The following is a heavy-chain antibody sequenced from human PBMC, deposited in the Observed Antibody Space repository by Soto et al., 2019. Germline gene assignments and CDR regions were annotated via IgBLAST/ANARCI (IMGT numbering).Heavy chain of an antibody. CDR3: GRVLAGCWTDEPTGGAFDL. D-gene: IGHD3-16*01. Sequence: ASVKVSCKASAYTFTSYYMHWVRQAPGQELEWMGLIYPSDGSTSYAQKFHGRLTMTGDTPTSTAHMQLSSLSYEDPAGHYCGRVLAGCWTDEPTGGAFDLWGKG. CDR1: AYTFTSYY. V-gene: IGHV1-46*03. CDR2: IYPSDGST. J-gene: IGHJ4*01.